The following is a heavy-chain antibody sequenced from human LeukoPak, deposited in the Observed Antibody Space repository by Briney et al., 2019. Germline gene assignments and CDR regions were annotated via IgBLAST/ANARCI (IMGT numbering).Heavy chain of an antibody. J-gene: IGHJ4*02. V-gene: IGHV3-21*06. Sequence: PGGSLRLSCTASGLTFSTSGFNWVRQAPGKGLEWVASIGPTGSDRYYADSIKGRFTISRDNANNFLYLQMNSLRAEDTAVYYCATETNGRHYDYWGQGTLLTVSS. CDR3: ATETNGRHYDY. CDR1: GLTFSTSG. D-gene: IGHD1-14*01. CDR2: IGPTGSDR.